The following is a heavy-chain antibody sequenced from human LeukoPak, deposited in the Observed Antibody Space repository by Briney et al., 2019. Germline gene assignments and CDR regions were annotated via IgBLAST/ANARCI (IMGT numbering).Heavy chain of an antibody. D-gene: IGHD2-15*01. V-gene: IGHV4-39*07. CDR1: GGSISSSSYY. CDR2: IYYSGST. Sequence: PSETLSLTCTVSGGSISSSSYYWGWIRQPPGKGLEWIGSIYYSGSTYYNPSLKSRVTISVDTSKNQFSLKLSSVTAADTAVYYCARERGGYCSGGSPCYYYGMDVWGQGTTVTVSS. J-gene: IGHJ6*02. CDR3: ARERGGYCSGGSPCYYYGMDV.